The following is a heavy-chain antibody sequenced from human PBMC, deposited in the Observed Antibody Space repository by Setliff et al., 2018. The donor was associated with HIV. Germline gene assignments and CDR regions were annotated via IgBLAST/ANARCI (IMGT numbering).Heavy chain of an antibody. V-gene: IGHV4-59*11. CDR1: GGSISSHY. D-gene: IGHD3-16*02. J-gene: IGHJ4*02. CDR3: AREPASFGGVIVPFFDY. Sequence: SETLSLTCTVSGGSISSHYWSWIRQPPGKGLEWIGSLYYSGYTYYNPSLKSRVTISVDTSKNQFSLKLSSVTAADTAVYYCAREPASFGGVIVPFFDYWGQGTLVTVSS. CDR2: LYYSGYT.